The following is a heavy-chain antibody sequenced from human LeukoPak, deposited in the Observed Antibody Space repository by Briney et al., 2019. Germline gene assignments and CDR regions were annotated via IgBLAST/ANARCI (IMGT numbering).Heavy chain of an antibody. D-gene: IGHD1-26*01. J-gene: IGHJ5*02. V-gene: IGHV4-34*01. CDR1: GGSFSGYY. CDR2: INHSGST. Sequence: SSETLSLTCAVYGGSFSGYYWSWIRQPPGKGLEWIGEINHSGSTNYNPSLKSRVTMSVDTSKNQFSLKLSSVTAADTAVYYCARGDSGSYYWFDPWGQGTLVTVSS. CDR3: ARGDSGSYYWFDP.